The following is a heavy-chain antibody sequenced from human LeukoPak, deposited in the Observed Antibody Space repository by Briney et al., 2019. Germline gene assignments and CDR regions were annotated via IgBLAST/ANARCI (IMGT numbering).Heavy chain of an antibody. D-gene: IGHD2-2*01. CDR3: AKGRFTSSTFDY. V-gene: IGHV3-23*01. J-gene: IGHJ4*02. Sequence: GGSLRLSCAAPGFAFSSDAMSWVRQAPGKGREWVSLIRGDNSIIEYADSVKGRFTISRDNSKNTLYLQMNSLRAEDTAVYYCAKGRFTSSTFDYWGQGTLVTVSS. CDR2: IRGDNSII. CDR1: GFAFSSDA.